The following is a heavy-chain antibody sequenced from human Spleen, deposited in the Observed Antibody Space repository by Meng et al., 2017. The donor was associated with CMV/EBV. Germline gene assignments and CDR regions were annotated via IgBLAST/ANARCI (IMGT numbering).Heavy chain of an antibody. V-gene: IGHV3-23*01. J-gene: IGHJ4*02. CDR2: ISDNGGNT. D-gene: IGHD4-11*01. CDR1: GFTFTNYA. Sequence: GESLKISCAASGFTFTNYAMTWVRQAPGKGLEWVSAISDNGGNTYDADSVKGRFTISRDNSKNTLYLQMNSLRAEDTAVYYCAKVARYYTSYGIDYWGQGTLVTVSS. CDR3: AKVARYYTSYGIDY.